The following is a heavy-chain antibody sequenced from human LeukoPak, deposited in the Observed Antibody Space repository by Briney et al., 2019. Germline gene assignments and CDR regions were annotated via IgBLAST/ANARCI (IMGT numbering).Heavy chain of an antibody. J-gene: IGHJ4*02. CDR3: AGSLRGGGWYMY. CDR1: GLTFSTYS. D-gene: IGHD6-19*01. V-gene: IGHV3-21*01. Sequence: GGSLRLSCAASGLTFSTYSMNWVRQAPGKGLEWVSSISSSSSSIYYSHSVKGRFTVSRDNAKNSLYLQMNSLRDEDTAVYYCAGSLRGGGWYMYWGQGTLVTVSS. CDR2: ISSSSSSI.